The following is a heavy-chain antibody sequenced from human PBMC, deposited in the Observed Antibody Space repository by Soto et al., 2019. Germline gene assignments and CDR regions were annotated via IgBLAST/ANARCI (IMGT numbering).Heavy chain of an antibody. Sequence: QVQLVESGGGVVQPGRSLRLSCAASGFTFSSYAMHWVRQAPGKGLEWVAVISYDGSNKYYADSVRGRFTISRDNSKNTLYLQMNSLRAEDTAVYYCARDRGYCSSTSCYNPYYYYGMDVWGQGTTVTVSS. J-gene: IGHJ6*02. D-gene: IGHD2-2*02. V-gene: IGHV3-30-3*01. CDR2: ISYDGSNK. CDR3: ARDRGYCSSTSCYNPYYYYGMDV. CDR1: GFTFSSYA.